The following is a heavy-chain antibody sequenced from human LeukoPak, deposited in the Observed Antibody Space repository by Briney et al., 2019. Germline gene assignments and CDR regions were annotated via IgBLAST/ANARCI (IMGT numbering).Heavy chain of an antibody. D-gene: IGHD6-13*01. Sequence: GGSLRLSGAASGFTFSSYAMSWVRKAPGKGLEWVSAISGSGDSTYYGDSVKGRFTISRDNSKNTLYLQMNSLRAEDTAVYYCAKTRPLDSSSWSHGDYWSQGTLVTVSS. CDR1: GFTFSSYA. CDR2: ISGSGDST. CDR3: AKTRPLDSSSWSHGDY. V-gene: IGHV3-23*01. J-gene: IGHJ4*02.